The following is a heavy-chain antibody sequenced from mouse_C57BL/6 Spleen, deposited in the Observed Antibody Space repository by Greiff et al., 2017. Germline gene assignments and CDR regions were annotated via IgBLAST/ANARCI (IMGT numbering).Heavy chain of an antibody. Sequence: VQLQQPGAELVKPGASVKLSCKASGYTFTSYWMHWVKQRPGRGLEWIGRIDPNSGGTKYNEKFKSKATLTVDKPSSTAYMQLSSLTSEDSAVYYCARWGSPDYYDSSHWYFDVWGTGTTVTVSS. V-gene: IGHV1-72*01. CDR3: ARWGSPDYYDSSHWYFDV. CDR2: IDPNSGGT. D-gene: IGHD1-1*01. J-gene: IGHJ1*03. CDR1: GYTFTSYW.